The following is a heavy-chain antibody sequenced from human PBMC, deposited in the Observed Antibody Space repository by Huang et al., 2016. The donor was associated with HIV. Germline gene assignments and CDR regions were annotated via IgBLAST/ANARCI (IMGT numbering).Heavy chain of an antibody. CDR3: ARLIGSPSFYYGLDV. V-gene: IGHV5-51*01. J-gene: IGHJ6*02. Sequence: EVQLVQSGAEVKTPGESLKFSCKGSGYRFRSNWIGWVRQMPGKGLEGVGSIYPGDSDTRNSPAFQGKVTISADKSINTAYLQWSSLKASDTDMYYCARLIGSPSFYYGLDVWGQGTTVTVSS. CDR1: GYRFRSNW. D-gene: IGHD3-10*01. CDR2: IYPGDSDT.